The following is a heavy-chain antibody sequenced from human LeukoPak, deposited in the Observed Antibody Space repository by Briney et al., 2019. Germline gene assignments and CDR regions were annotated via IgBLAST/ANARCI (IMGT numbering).Heavy chain of an antibody. V-gene: IGHV4-34*01. J-gene: IGHJ4*02. CDR2: INHSGST. D-gene: IGHD4-23*01. CDR3: ARAGLRWPPVGY. Sequence: SETLSLTCAVYGGSFSGYYWSWIRQPPGKGLEWIGEINHSGSTNYNPSLKSRVTISVDTSKNQFSLKLSSVTAADTAVYYCARAGLRWPPVGYWGQGTLVTVSS. CDR1: GGSFSGYY.